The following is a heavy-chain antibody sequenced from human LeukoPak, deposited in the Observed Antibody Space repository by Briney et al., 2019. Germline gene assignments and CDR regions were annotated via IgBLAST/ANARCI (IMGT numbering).Heavy chain of an antibody. CDR2: INPNSGGT. J-gene: IGHJ4*02. D-gene: IGHD5-24*01. V-gene: IGHV1-2*02. Sequence: ASVKVSCKASGYTFTSSYMHWVRQAPGQGLEWMGWINPNSGGTNYAQKFQGRVTMTRDTSITTAYMELRSLRSDDTAVYYCAKRRDDYKPVDYWGQGTLVTVSS. CDR1: GYTFTSSY. CDR3: AKRRDDYKPVDY.